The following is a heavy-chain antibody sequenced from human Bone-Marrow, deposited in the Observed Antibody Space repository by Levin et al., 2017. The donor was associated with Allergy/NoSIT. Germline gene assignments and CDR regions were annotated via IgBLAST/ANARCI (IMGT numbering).Heavy chain of an antibody. CDR3: ARDSHRDEGPYFSRWSPDWCFDY. V-gene: IGHV4-31*03. D-gene: IGHD6-13*01. J-gene: IGHJ4*02. CDR2: VYYSGST. Sequence: SETLSLTCTVSGGSIRRGGYYWSWLRQHPGKGLEWIGYVYYSGSTYYNTSLKSRVTISIDTSKNQFSLNLNSVTAADTAVYYCARDSHRDEGPYFSRWSPDWCFDYWGQGTLVTVSS. CDR1: GGSIRRGGYY.